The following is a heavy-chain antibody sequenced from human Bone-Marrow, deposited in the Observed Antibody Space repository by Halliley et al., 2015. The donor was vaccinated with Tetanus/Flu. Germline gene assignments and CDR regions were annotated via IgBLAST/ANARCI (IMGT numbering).Heavy chain of an antibody. CDR3: ATRVYKKIAP. CDR1: GGSITSVSHY. CDR2: IYYTGST. Sequence: LRLSCTVSGGSITSVSHYWAWIRQPPGKGLEYIGSIYYTGSTYYNPSLKSRVTISVDTSRTQFSLKVTSVTGADTDVYCCATRVYKKIAPWGQGTLVTVPS. D-gene: IGHD1-1*01. V-gene: IGHV4-39*01. J-gene: IGHJ5*02.